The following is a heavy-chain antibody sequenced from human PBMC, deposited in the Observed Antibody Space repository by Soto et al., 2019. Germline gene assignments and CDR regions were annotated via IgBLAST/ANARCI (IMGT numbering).Heavy chain of an antibody. J-gene: IGHJ4*02. CDR3: ARLMASGSYPHFDY. Sequence: GGSLRLSCAASGFTFSSYWMHWVRQAPGKGLVWVSRINSDGSSTSYADSVKGRFTISRDNAKNTLYLQMNSLRAEDTAVYYCARLMASGSYPHFDYWGQGTLVTVSS. CDR2: INSDGSST. D-gene: IGHD3-10*01. CDR1: GFTFSSYW. V-gene: IGHV3-74*01.